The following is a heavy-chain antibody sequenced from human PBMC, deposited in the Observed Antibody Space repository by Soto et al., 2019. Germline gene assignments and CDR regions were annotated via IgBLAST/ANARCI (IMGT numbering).Heavy chain of an antibody. V-gene: IGHV4-39*01. J-gene: IGHJ4*02. CDR2: IFYGGST. CDR3: ATVASTHFDS. Sequence: PSETLSLTCTVSGGSISSPSYNWGWIRQPPGKGPEWIGSIFYGGSTHYNPSLKSRLAISVDTSKSQVSLNLTSVTAADTAVCYYATVASTHFDSWGQGALVTVSS. D-gene: IGHD4-17*01. CDR1: GGSISSPSYN.